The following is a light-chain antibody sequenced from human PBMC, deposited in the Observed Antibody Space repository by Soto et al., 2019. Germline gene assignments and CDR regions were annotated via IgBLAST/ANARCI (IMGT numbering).Light chain of an antibody. V-gene: IGLV4-60*03. Sequence: QLVLTQSSSASASLGSPVNLTCTLSSGHRSYIIAWHQQQPGKAPRFLMRLESSGSQNKGSGVPDRFSGSSSGAARYLTISNLQSEDEADYYCETWNSNTRVFGGGTQLTVL. J-gene: IGLJ3*02. CDR1: SGHRSYI. CDR2: LESSGSQ. CDR3: ETWNSNTRV.